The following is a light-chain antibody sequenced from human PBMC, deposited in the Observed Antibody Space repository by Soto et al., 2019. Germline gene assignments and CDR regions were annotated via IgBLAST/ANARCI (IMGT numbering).Light chain of an antibody. CDR3: HQYYISPWT. V-gene: IGKV4-1*01. CDR1: QSILYSSNNKNY. Sequence: DIVVTQSPDSLAGSLGERATINCKSSQSILYSSNNKNYLAWYQQRPGQPPRLIISWASTRESGVPDRFNGSGSGTDFTLTITSLQAEDVALYYCHQYYISPWTFGHGTKVEIK. J-gene: IGKJ1*01. CDR2: WAS.